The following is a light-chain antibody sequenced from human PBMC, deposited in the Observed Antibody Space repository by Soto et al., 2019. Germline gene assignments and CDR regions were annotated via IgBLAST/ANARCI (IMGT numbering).Light chain of an antibody. CDR1: QSVSSN. CDR2: GAS. CDR3: QQYNNWPQT. V-gene: IGKV3-15*01. J-gene: IGKJ1*01. Sequence: EIVMTQSPAILSVSSGERATLSCRPIQSVSSNLAWYQQRPGQAPRLLIYGASTRATGIPARFSGSGSGTEFTLTISSLQYEDFAVYYCQQYNNWPQTFGQGTKVDIK.